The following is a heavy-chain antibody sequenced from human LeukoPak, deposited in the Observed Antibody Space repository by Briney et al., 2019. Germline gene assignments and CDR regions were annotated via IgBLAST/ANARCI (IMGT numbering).Heavy chain of an antibody. Sequence: ASVKVSCKASGYTFTSYGISWVRQAPGQGLEWMGWISAYNGNTNYAQKLQGRVTMTTDTSTSTAYMELRSLRSDDTAVYYCARDWVFYDSSGRYYFDYWGQGTLVTVSS. CDR3: ARDWVFYDSSGRYYFDY. D-gene: IGHD3-22*01. CDR1: GYTFTSYG. CDR2: ISAYNGNT. J-gene: IGHJ4*02. V-gene: IGHV1-18*01.